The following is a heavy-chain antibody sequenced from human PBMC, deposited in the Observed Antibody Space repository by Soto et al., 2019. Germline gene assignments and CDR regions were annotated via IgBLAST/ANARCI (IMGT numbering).Heavy chain of an antibody. CDR1: GFTFSSYA. CDR2: ISGSGGST. V-gene: IGHV3-23*01. Sequence: PGGSLRLSCAASGFTFSSYAMSWVRQAPGKGLEWVSAISGSGGSTYYADSVKGRFTISRDNSKNTLYLQMNSLRAEDTAVYYCAKDRGSGWYENDAFDIWGQGTMVNVSS. D-gene: IGHD6-19*01. J-gene: IGHJ3*02. CDR3: AKDRGSGWYENDAFDI.